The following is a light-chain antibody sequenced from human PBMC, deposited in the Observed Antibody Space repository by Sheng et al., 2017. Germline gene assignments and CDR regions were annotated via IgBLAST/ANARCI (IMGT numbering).Light chain of an antibody. Sequence: DIVMTQSPDSLAVSLGERATINCKSSQSVLYSSNNKNYLAWYQQKPGKAPKLLIYAASSLQGGVPSRFSGSGSGTDFTLTISSLQPEDFATYYCQQSHSTRLLTFGGGTKVEIK. CDR1: QSVLYSSNNKNY. CDR3: QQSHSTRLLT. CDR2: AAS. J-gene: IGKJ4*01. V-gene: IGKV4-1*01.